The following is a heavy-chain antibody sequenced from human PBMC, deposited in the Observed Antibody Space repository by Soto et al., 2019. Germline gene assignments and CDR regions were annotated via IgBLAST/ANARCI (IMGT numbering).Heavy chain of an antibody. CDR3: ARSGYSGYASYYYYCMDV. CDR2: MNPNSGNT. Sequence: ASVKVSCKASGYTFTSYDINWVRQATGQGLEWMGWMNPNSGNTGYAQKFQGRVTMTRKTSISTSYMELSSLRSEDTDVFYCARSGYSGYASYYYYCMDVWGQGTTVTVSS. D-gene: IGHD5-12*01. J-gene: IGHJ6*02. V-gene: IGHV1-8*01. CDR1: GYTFTSYD.